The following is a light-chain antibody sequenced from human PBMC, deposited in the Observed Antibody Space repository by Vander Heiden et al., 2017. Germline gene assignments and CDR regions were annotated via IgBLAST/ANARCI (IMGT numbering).Light chain of an antibody. V-gene: IGKV1-39*01. CDR1: QSISRY. Sequence: DIQLTPSPSSLSASVGDRVTITCRASQSISRYLNWYQQKPGKAPKLLIYAASSLQSGVPSRFSGSGSGTDFTLTISSLQPEDFATYYCQQSDSTPQTFGHGTKVDIK. CDR3: QQSDSTPQT. J-gene: IGKJ3*01. CDR2: AAS.